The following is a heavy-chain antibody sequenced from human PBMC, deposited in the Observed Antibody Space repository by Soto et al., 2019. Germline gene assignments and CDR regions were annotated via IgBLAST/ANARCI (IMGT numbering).Heavy chain of an antibody. Sequence: VQLLESGGGLVQPGGSLRLSCAASGFTFSSYAMSWVRQAPEKGLEWVSAISGSGGTTYYADSVKGRFTISRDNSKNTLYLQMNSLRAEDTAVYYCAKDVDGGFYCTNGVCYSDYWGQGTLVTVSS. J-gene: IGHJ4*02. CDR1: GFTFSSYA. V-gene: IGHV3-23*01. D-gene: IGHD2-8*01. CDR2: ISGSGGTT. CDR3: AKDVDGGFYCTNGVCYSDY.